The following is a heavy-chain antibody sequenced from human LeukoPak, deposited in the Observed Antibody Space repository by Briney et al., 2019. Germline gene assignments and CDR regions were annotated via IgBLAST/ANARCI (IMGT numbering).Heavy chain of an antibody. CDR3: ARESRRVCSSTSCYSDY. CDR1: GFTFSSYA. D-gene: IGHD2-2*02. V-gene: IGHV3-21*01. J-gene: IGHJ4*02. CDR2: ISSSSSYI. Sequence: GGSLRLSCAASGFTFSSYAMSWVRQAPGKGLEWVSSISSSSSYIYYADSVKGRFTISRDNAKNSLYLQMNSLRAEDTAVYYCARESRRVCSSTSCYSDYWGQGTLVTVSS.